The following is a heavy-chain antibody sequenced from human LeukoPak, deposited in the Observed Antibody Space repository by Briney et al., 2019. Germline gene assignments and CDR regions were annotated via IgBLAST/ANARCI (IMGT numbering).Heavy chain of an antibody. CDR2: IRNNGADT. CDR1: GFTFSNHA. CDR3: AKAYHDSGCLIDY. D-gene: IGHD6-19*01. V-gene: IGHV3-23*01. J-gene: IGHJ4*02. Sequence: GGSLRLSCAVSGFTFSNHAMSWVRQTPGKGLEWLASIRNNGADTNYADSVKGRFTISRDNSKNTLYLHMNALRAEDTAVYYCAKAYHDSGCLIDYWGQGTLVTVSS.